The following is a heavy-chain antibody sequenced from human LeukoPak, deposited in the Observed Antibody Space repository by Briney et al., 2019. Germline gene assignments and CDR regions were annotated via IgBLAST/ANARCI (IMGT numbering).Heavy chain of an antibody. Sequence: SETLSLTCTVSGYSISSGYYWGWIRQPPGKGLEWIGSIYHSGSTYYNQSVKSRVTISVDTSKNQFSLKLSSVTAADTAVYYCAYDSSGYYYGADAFDIWGQGTMVTVSS. V-gene: IGHV4-38-2*02. CDR1: GYSISSGYY. J-gene: IGHJ3*02. CDR2: IYHSGST. D-gene: IGHD3-22*01. CDR3: AYDSSGYYYGADAFDI.